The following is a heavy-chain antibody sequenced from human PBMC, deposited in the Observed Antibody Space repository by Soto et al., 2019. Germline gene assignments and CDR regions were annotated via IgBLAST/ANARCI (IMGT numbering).Heavy chain of an antibody. CDR1: GFPFSSFS. Sequence: EVQVVESGGGLVKPGGSLRLACAASGFPFSSFSWNWVRQAPGKGLEWVSSISPGGNSVYYADSVKGRFTISRDNAKNSLYLLMNNLRAEDAAVYYCARPRGPRGYDLIDYWGQGTLVTVSS. D-gene: IGHD5-12*01. CDR2: ISPGGNSV. CDR3: ARPRGPRGYDLIDY. J-gene: IGHJ4*02. V-gene: IGHV3-21*02.